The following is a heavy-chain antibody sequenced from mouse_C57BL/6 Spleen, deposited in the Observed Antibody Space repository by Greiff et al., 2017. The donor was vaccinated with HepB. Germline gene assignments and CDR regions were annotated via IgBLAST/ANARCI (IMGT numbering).Heavy chain of an antibody. CDR1: GYAFSSSW. D-gene: IGHD2-2*01. V-gene: IGHV1-82*01. CDR3: ARGYGYDY. Sequence: QVQLKESGPELVKPGASVKISCKASGYAFSSSWMNWVKQRPGKGLEWIGRIYPGDGDTNYNGKFKGKATLTADKSSSTAYMQLSSLTSEDSAVYFCARGYGYDYWGQGTTLTVSS. CDR2: IYPGDGDT. J-gene: IGHJ2*01.